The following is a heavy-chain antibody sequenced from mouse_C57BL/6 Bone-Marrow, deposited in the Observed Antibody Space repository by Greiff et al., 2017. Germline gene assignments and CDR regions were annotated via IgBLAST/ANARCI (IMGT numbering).Heavy chain of an antibody. CDR2: IWSGGST. J-gene: IGHJ1*03. CDR3: ASNRYFDV. CDR1: GFSLTSYG. V-gene: IGHV2-2*01. Sequence: QVQLQQSGPGLVQPSQSLSITCTVSGFSLTSYGVHWVRQSPGKGLEWLGVIWSGGSTDYNAAFISRLSISKDNSKSQVFFKMNSLHADDTAIYYCASNRYFDVWGTGTKVT.